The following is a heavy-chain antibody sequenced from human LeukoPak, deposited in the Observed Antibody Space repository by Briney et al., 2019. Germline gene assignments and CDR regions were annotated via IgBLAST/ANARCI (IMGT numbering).Heavy chain of an antibody. V-gene: IGHV3-7*01. CDR2: IKQDGSEE. Sequence: GGSLRLSCAASGFTFSRSWMSWVRQAPGKGLEWVANIKQDGSEEYYVDSVKGRFTISRDNAKNSLYLQMNSLRADDTAVYYCTRDGCSGWCHDYWGQGTLVTVSS. CDR3: TRDGCSGWCHDY. J-gene: IGHJ4*02. D-gene: IGHD6-19*01. CDR1: GFTFSRSW.